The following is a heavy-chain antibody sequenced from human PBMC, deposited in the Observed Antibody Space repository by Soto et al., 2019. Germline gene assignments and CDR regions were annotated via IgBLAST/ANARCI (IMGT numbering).Heavy chain of an antibody. CDR1: GFTFSSYA. CDR3: AKDSTVGYCSGGSCYGAWFDP. J-gene: IGHJ5*02. D-gene: IGHD2-15*01. CDR2: ISGSGGST. Sequence: GGSLRLSCAASGFTFSSYAMSWVRQAPGKGLEWVSAISGSGGSTYYADSVKGRFTISRDNSKNTLYLQMNSLRAEDTAVYYCAKDSTVGYCSGGSCYGAWFDPWGQGTLVTVSS. V-gene: IGHV3-23*01.